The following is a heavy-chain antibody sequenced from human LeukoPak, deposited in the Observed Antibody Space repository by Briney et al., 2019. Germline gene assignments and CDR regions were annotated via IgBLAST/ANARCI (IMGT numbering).Heavy chain of an antibody. CDR3: ARDLLYSSSSFDY. D-gene: IGHD6-13*01. CDR2: INPNSGGR. V-gene: IGHV1-2*02. J-gene: IGHJ4*02. CDR1: GYTFTGYH. Sequence: ASVKVSCKASGYTFTGYHMHWVRQAPGQGLEGMGWINPNSGGRNYAQKFQGRVTMTRDKCISTAYIELSRLRSDDTAVYYCARDLLYSSSSFDYWGQGTLVTVSS.